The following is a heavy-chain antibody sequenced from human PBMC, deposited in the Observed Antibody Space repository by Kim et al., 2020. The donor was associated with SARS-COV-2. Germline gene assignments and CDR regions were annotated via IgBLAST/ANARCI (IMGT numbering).Heavy chain of an antibody. V-gene: IGHV1-3*01. CDR2: INAGNGNT. J-gene: IGHJ6*03. Sequence: ASVKVSCKASGYTFTSYAMHWVRQAPGQRLEWMGWINAGNGNTKYSKKFQGRVTITRDTSASTAYMELSRLRSEDTAVYYCARDSYYDIFRYYYYYMDVWGKGTTVTLSS. CDR1: GYTFTSYA. D-gene: IGHD3-9*01. CDR3: ARDSYYDIFRYYYYYMDV.